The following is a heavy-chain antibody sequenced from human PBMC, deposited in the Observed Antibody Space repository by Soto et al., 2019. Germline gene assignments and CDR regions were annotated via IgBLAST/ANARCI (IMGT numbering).Heavy chain of an antibody. CDR1: GGSISSYY. CDR3: ARGKTYYFDY. Sequence: SETLSLTCTISGGSISSYYWSWIRQPPGKGLEWIGYIYYSGSTNYNPSLKSRVTISVDTSKNQFSLKLSSVTAADTAVYYCARGKTYYFDYWGQGTLVTVSS. J-gene: IGHJ4*02. V-gene: IGHV4-59*01. CDR2: IYYSGST.